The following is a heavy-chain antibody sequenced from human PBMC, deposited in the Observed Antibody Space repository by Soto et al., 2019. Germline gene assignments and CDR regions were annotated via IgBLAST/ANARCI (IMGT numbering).Heavy chain of an antibody. CDR1: GFTFSSYG. Sequence: GGSLRLSCASSGFTFSSYGMHWVRQAPGKGLEWVAVIWYDGSNKYYADSVKGRFTISRDNSKNTLYLQMKRLRAEDTAVYYCAREPTMAPSFDYWSQGTLVTVSS. D-gene: IGHD3-10*01. V-gene: IGHV3-33*01. J-gene: IGHJ4*02. CDR3: AREPTMAPSFDY. CDR2: IWYDGSNK.